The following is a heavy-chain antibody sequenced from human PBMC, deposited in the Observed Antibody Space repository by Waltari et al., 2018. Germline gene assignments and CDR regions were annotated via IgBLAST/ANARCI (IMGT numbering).Heavy chain of an antibody. CDR1: GFSFSTYW. CDR3: VRSAFMDV. V-gene: IGHV3-74*01. Sequence: EVQLVESGGGLVQPGGSLSLSCAASGFSFSTYWMNWARQAPGEGLVWVSRIKSDGSSTTYADSVKGRFTTSRDNARNTLYLQMNSLRADDTAVYYCVRSAFMDVWGQGTTVTVSS. J-gene: IGHJ6*02. CDR2: IKSDGSST.